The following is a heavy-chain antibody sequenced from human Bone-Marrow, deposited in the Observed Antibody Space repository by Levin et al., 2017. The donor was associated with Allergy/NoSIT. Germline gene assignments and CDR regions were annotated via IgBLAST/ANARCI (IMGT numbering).Heavy chain of an antibody. D-gene: IGHD2/OR15-2a*01. V-gene: IGHV5-10-1*01. CDR3: ARHFAATSEMDF. Sequence: KVSCKGSGYTFSNYWISWVRQTPGKGLEWMGRIDGSHVNYIPSFEGHVTLSSDTSVNTAYLQWTNLQVSDTATYYCARHFAATSEMDFWGQGTPVTVSP. CDR2: IDGSHV. CDR1: GYTFSNYW. J-gene: IGHJ4*02.